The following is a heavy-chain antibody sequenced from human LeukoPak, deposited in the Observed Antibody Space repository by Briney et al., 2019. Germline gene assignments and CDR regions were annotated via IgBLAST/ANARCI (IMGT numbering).Heavy chain of an antibody. CDR2: IKPDIGVT. V-gene: IGHV1-2*02. J-gene: IGHJ4*02. D-gene: IGHD3-16*01. CDR1: GYTFTGYY. CDR3: ARVIREGLPYYDY. Sequence: GASVKVSCKTSGYTFTGYYIHWMRQAPGQGLEWMGWIKPDIGVTNSAQKFQGRVTMSSDTSITTAYMELSSLRSDDTAFYYCARVIREGLPYYDYWGQGTLVTVSS.